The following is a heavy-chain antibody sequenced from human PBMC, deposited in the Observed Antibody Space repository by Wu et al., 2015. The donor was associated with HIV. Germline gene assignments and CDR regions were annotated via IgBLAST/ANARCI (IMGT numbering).Heavy chain of an antibody. CDR3: VRGARGMPKGAFDI. CDR1: GPTFTGYY. CDR2: INFNSGGT. Sequence: QVQLVQSGAEVKKPGASVKVSCKSSGPTFTGYYIHWVRQAPGQGLEWMAWINFNSGGTNSAQMFQGRVTLTSDTSLSTVYLELSSLTSDDTAVYYCVRGARGMPKGAFDIWAKGHWSLSLQ. V-gene: IGHV1-2*02. D-gene: IGHD3-16*01. J-gene: IGHJ3*02.